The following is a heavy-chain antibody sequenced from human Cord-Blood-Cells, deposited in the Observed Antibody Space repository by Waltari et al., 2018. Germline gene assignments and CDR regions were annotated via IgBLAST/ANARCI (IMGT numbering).Heavy chain of an antibody. Sequence: QVQLVESGGGVVQPGRSLRPSCAASGFTFRSYGMHLVRQAPGKGLEWVEVIWYDVSNKDYAVSVKGRFTISRDNSKNTLYLQMNSLRAEDTAVYYCARDRGGAFDIWGQGTMVTVSS. CDR2: IWYDVSNK. V-gene: IGHV3-33*01. CDR3: ARDRGGAFDI. J-gene: IGHJ3*02. CDR1: GFTFRSYG. D-gene: IGHD3-16*01.